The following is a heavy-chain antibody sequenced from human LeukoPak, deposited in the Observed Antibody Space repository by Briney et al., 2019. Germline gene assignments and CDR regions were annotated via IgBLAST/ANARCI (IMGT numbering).Heavy chain of an antibody. J-gene: IGHJ4*02. D-gene: IGHD3-22*01. CDR1: GFTFSSYD. Sequence: PGGSLRLSCAASGFTFSSYDMHWVRQATGKGLEWVSAIGTAGDTYYPGSVKGRFTISRENAKNSLYLQMNSLRAGDTAVYYCARARYYYDSSGCYYFDYWGQGTLVTVSS. CDR2: IGTAGDT. CDR3: ARARYYYDSSGCYYFDY. V-gene: IGHV3-13*01.